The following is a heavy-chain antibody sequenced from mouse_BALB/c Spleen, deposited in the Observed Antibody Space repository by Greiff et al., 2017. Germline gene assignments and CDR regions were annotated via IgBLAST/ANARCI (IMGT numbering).Heavy chain of an antibody. J-gene: IGHJ4*01. CDR3: ARDGSSYYAMDY. D-gene: IGHD1-1*01. Sequence: EVHLVESGGGLVKPGGSLKLSCAASGFTFSSYAMSWVRQSPEKRLEWVAEISSGGSYTYYPDTVTGRFTISRDNAKNTLYLEMSSLRSEDTAMYYCARDGSSYYAMDYWGQGTSVTVSS. V-gene: IGHV5-9-4*01. CDR2: ISSGGSYT. CDR1: GFTFSSYA.